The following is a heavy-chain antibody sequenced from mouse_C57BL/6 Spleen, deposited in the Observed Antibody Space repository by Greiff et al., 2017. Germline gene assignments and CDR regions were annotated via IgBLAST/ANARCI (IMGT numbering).Heavy chain of an antibody. Sequence: VQLQQSGPELVKPGASVKISCKASGYAFSSSWMNWVKQRPGKGLEWIGRIYPGDGDTNYNGKFKGKATLTADKSSSTAYMQLSSLTSEDSAVYCCAREAVVARGYFDVWGTGTTVTVSS. J-gene: IGHJ1*03. CDR3: AREAVVARGYFDV. CDR1: GYAFSSSW. CDR2: IYPGDGDT. V-gene: IGHV1-82*01. D-gene: IGHD1-1*01.